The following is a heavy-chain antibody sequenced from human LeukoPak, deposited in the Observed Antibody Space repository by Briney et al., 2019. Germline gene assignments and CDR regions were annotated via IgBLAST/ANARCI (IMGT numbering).Heavy chain of an antibody. V-gene: IGHV1-69*01. D-gene: IGHD3-22*01. CDR1: GGTFSIYA. J-gene: IGHJ4*02. CDR2: IIPIFGRA. Sequence: VASVKVSFKASGGTFSIYANSWVRQPPGPGLELVGVIIPIFGRANYAQKFQGRVTITADESTSTAYMELSSLRSEDTAVYYCARVPGMNYYDSSGYLFDYWGQGTLVTVSS. CDR3: ARVPGMNYYDSSGYLFDY.